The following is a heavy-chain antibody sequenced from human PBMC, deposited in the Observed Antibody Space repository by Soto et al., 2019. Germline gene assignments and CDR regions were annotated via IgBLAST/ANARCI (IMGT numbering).Heavy chain of an antibody. D-gene: IGHD6-13*01. J-gene: IGHJ4*02. CDR3: AVPGAGDFDY. V-gene: IGHV4-4*02. Sequence: SETLSLTCAVSGASISTSSWWSWVRQPPGKGLEWIGEVYHSGSTNCNPSLKSRVTISIDKSKNQFSLRLTSMTAADTAVYYCAVPGAGDFDYWSQGTLVTVSS. CDR2: VYHSGST. CDR1: GASISTSSW.